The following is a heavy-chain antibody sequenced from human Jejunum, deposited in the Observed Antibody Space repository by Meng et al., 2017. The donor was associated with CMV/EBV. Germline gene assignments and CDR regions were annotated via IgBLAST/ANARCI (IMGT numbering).Heavy chain of an antibody. V-gene: IGHV3-30*02. CDR2: IGNDVLTE. CDR1: EFAFSSYG. J-gene: IGHJ4*02. Sequence: SCTVSEFAFSSYGMHWVRQAPGKGLEWVSFIGNDVLTELYVESVKGRFTVSRDNSKDTVYLQMNSLTADDTGVYYCANAKFYFGSWGQGTLVTVSS. CDR3: ANAKFYFGS.